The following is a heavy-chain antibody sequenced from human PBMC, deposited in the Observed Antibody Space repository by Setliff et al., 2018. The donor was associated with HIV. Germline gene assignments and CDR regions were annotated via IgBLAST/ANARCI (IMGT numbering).Heavy chain of an antibody. Sequence: LRLSCAASGFTFGIYGMNWVRQAPGKGLEWVSHISSGGSPIYYADSVKGRFTISRDNSRDTLFLQMNSLRPEDTAVYYCAKDEATLVRGVWNYYYYYIDVWGKGTTVTVSS. J-gene: IGHJ6*03. V-gene: IGHV3-23*01. CDR1: GFTFGIYG. D-gene: IGHD3-10*01. CDR2: ISSGGSPI. CDR3: AKDEATLVRGVWNYYYYYIDV.